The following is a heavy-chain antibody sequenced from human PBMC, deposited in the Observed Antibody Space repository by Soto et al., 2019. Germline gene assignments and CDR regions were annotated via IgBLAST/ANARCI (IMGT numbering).Heavy chain of an antibody. D-gene: IGHD3-16*01. V-gene: IGHV4-30-4*01. CDR3: AREGGESSDGLYYFDS. CDR1: GGSTSSDNY. Sequence: ASETLSLTCTVSGGSTSSDNYWSWIRQPPGKGLEWIGHIYYSGNTDYNPSLKSRLAISIDTSKNQFSLKLSSVTTADTAVYFCAREGGESSDGLYYFDSWGQGSLVTVSS. CDR2: IYYSGNT. J-gene: IGHJ4*02.